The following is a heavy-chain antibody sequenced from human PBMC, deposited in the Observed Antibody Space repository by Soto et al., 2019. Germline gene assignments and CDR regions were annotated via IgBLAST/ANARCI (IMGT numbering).Heavy chain of an antibody. CDR1: GGSFSGYY. CDR2: INHSGST. J-gene: IGHJ5*02. D-gene: IGHD6-13*01. CDR3: ARVPRYSSSWRIGNWFDP. V-gene: IGHV4-34*01. Sequence: PSETLSLTGAVYGGSFSGYYWSWIRQPPWKGLEWIGEINHSGSTNANPALKSRVTISVDTSKNQFSLKLSSATAADTALYYRARVPRYSSSWRIGNWFDPWGQGTLVTVSS.